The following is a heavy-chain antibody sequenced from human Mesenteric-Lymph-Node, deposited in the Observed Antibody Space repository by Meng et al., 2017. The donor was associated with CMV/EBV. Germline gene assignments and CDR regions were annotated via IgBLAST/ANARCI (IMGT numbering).Heavy chain of an antibody. CDR2: IRFDGTNK. J-gene: IGHJ3*01. D-gene: IGHD3-10*01. CDR3: ARGFKLIFAPAFDV. CDR1: GFTFSSYG. V-gene: IGHV3-30*02. Sequence: GGSLRLSCAASGFTFSSYGMHWVRQAPGKGLEWVAFIRFDGTNKYYTDSVKGRFTISRDNSKNTLYLQMNSLRAEDTAVYYCARGFKLIFAPAFDVWGQGTKVTVSS.